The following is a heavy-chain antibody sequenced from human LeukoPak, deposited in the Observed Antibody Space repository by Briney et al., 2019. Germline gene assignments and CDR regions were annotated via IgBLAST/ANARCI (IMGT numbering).Heavy chain of an antibody. D-gene: IGHD3-10*01. V-gene: IGHV4-59*08. CDR3: ARHVSAWFGESPFDY. J-gene: IGHJ4*02. CDR2: IYYSGST. CDR1: GGSISSYY. Sequence: SETLSLTCTVSGGSISSYYWSWIRQPPGKGLEWIGYIYYSGSTNYNPSLKSRVTISVDTSKNQFSLKLSPVTAADTAVYYCARHVSAWFGESPFDYWGQGTLVTVSS.